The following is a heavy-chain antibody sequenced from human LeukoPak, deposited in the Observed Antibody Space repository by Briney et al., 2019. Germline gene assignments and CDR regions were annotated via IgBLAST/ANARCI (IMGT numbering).Heavy chain of an antibody. Sequence: SETLSLTCAVYGGSFSKHQWSWIRQPPGKGLEWIGEINDGGSTNYNPSLKSRVTISVDTSKNQFSLKLSSVTAADTAVYYCARRRRGRDFDWLFDYWGQGTLVTVSS. CDR1: GGSFSKHQ. V-gene: IGHV4-34*01. J-gene: IGHJ4*02. D-gene: IGHD3-9*01. CDR3: ARRRRGRDFDWLFDY. CDR2: INDGGST.